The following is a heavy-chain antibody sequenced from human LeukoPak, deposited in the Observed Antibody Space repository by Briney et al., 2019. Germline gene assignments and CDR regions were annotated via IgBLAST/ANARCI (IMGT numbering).Heavy chain of an antibody. V-gene: IGHV6-1*01. D-gene: IGHD3-10*01. CDR3: ASGDTKYYYGMDV. CDR2: TYYRSKLYN. Sequence: SQTLSLTCALSGDIVSSNSAAWNWIRQSPSRGLEWLERTYYRSKLYNDYAVSVKSRITINPDTSKNQFSLQLNSVTPEDTAVYYCASGDTKYYYGMDVWGQGTTVTVSS. J-gene: IGHJ6*02. CDR1: GDIVSSNSAA.